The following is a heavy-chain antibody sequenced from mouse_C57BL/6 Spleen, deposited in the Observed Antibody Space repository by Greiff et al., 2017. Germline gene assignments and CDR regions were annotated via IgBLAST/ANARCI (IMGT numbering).Heavy chain of an antibody. CDR2: INPSTGGT. CDR1: GYSFTGYY. CDR3: ARKGYYDYLDY. D-gene: IGHD2-4*01. Sequence: EVQLQQSGPELVKPGASVKISCKASGYSFTGYYMNWVKQSPEKSLEWIGEINPSTGGTTYNQKFKAKATLTVDKSSSTAYMQLKSLTSEDSAVYYCARKGYYDYLDYWGQGTTLTVSS. J-gene: IGHJ2*01. V-gene: IGHV1-42*01.